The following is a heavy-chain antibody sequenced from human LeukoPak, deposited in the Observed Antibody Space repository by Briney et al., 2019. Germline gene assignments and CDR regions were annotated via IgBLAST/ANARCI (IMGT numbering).Heavy chain of an antibody. J-gene: IGHJ5*02. D-gene: IGHD3-10*01. CDR3: ARDLNYYGSGGGFDP. V-gene: IGHV4-31*03. Sequence: PSETLSLTCTVSGGSISSGGYYWSWIRQHPGKGLEWIGYIYYSGSTYYNPSLKSRVTISVDPSKNQFSLKLSSVTAADTAVYYCARDLNYYGSGGGFDPWGQGTLVTVSS. CDR1: GGSISSGGYY. CDR2: IYYSGST.